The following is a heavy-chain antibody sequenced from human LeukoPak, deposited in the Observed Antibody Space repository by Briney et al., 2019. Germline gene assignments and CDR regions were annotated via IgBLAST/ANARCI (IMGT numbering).Heavy chain of an antibody. CDR2: ISSSSSYT. J-gene: IGHJ3*02. V-gene: IGHV3-11*06. D-gene: IGHD2-2*01. CDR1: GFTFSDYY. Sequence: GGSLRLSCAASGFTFSDYYMSWTRQAPGKGLEWVSYISSSSSYTNYADSVKGRFTISRDNAKNSLYLQMNSLRAEDTAVYYCARSLVPAALDAFDIWGQGTMVTVSS. CDR3: ARSLVPAALDAFDI.